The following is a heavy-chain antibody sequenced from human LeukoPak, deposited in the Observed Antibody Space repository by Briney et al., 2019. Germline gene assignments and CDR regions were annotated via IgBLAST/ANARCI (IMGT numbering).Heavy chain of an antibody. CDR3: ARELREVVIAISGTPNWFDP. J-gene: IGHJ5*02. Sequence: AASVKVSCKASGGTFSSYAISWVRQAPGQGLEWMGGIIPIFGTANYAQKFQGRVTITADESTSTAYMELSSLRSEDTAVYYCARELREVVIAISGTPNWFDPWGQGTLVTVSS. V-gene: IGHV1-69*13. CDR1: GGTFSSYA. CDR2: IIPIFGTA. D-gene: IGHD2-21*01.